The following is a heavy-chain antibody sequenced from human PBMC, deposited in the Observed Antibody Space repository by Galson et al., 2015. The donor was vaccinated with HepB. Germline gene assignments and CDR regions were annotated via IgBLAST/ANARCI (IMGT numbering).Heavy chain of an antibody. CDR2: ITGSGGNT. CDR3: LQHGGVWWLKFDY. V-gene: IGHV3-23*01. CDR1: GFSFSSYA. D-gene: IGHD2-8*01. J-gene: IGHJ4*02. Sequence: SLRLSCAASGFSFSSYAMSWVRQAPGKGLEWVSSITGSGGNTYYADSVKGRFRISRDNSKSTLYLQMNSLRAEDSAVYYCLQHGGVWWLKFDYWGQGTLVTVSS.